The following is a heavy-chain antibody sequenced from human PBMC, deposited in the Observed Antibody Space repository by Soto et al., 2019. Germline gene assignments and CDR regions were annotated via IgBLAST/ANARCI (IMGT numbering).Heavy chain of an antibody. V-gene: IGHV4-34*01. J-gene: IGHJ4*02. Sequence: QVQLQQWGAGLLKPSETLSLTCTVSGGSFRRYHWNWIPPAPGKGLEWFGAIHHDGGTNYSPSLEGRGTISVDTSKNEFSLKLSSVTAAETGVYSCARGYGEEWPTSDFWGQGTLVTVSS. CDR1: GGSFRRYH. CDR3: ARGYGEEWPTSDF. D-gene: IGHD3-10*01. CDR2: IHHDGGT.